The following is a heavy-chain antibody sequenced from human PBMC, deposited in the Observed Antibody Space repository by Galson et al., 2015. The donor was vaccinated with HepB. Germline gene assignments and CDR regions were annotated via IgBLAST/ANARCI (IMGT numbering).Heavy chain of an antibody. CDR2: MYHSGST. CDR3: ARGGVSFFGVVTVNWFDP. V-gene: IGHV4-30-2*01. J-gene: IGHJ5*02. Sequence: TLSLTFAVSGGSISSGGHSWSWIRQPPWKGLEWIGYMYHSGSTYYNPSLKSRVSISVDRSKNQFSLKLNSVTAADTAVYYCARGGVSFFGVVTVNWFDPWGQGTLVTVSS. CDR1: GGSISSGGHS. D-gene: IGHD3-3*01.